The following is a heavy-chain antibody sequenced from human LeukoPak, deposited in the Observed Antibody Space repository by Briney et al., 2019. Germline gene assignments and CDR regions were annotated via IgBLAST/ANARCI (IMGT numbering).Heavy chain of an antibody. V-gene: IGHV4-39*01. CDR1: GGSLSSSSYY. CDR2: IYYSGST. Sequence: PSETLSLTCTVSGGSLSSSSYYWGWIRQPRGKGLEWIGSIYYSGSTYYNPSLKSRVTISVDTSKNQFSLKLSSVTAADTAVYYCARWSWWVPNDSILSGAFDIWGQGTMVTVSS. J-gene: IGHJ3*02. CDR3: ARWSWWVPNDSILSGAFDI. D-gene: IGHD2-21*01.